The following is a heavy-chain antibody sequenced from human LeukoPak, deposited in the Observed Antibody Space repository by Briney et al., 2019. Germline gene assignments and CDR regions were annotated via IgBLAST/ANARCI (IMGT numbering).Heavy chain of an antibody. CDR2: INPNSGGT. J-gene: IGHJ5*02. CDR1: GYTFTGYY. V-gene: IGHV1-2*02. CDR3: ASIVGATPEGFDP. D-gene: IGHD1-26*01. Sequence: GASVKVSCMASGYTFTGYYMHWVRQAPGQGLEWMGWINPNSGGTNYAQKVQCRITMNSDKSISKAYMERSRVESDDTDVYSCASIVGATPEGFDPWGQGTLVTVSS.